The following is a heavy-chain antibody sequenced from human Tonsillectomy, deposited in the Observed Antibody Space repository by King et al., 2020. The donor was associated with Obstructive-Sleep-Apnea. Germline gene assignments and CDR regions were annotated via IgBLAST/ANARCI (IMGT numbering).Heavy chain of an antibody. Sequence: VQLVESGGGVVQPGRSLRLSCAASGFTFSSYAMHWVRQAPGKGLEWVAVISYDGSNIYYADSVKGRFTISRDNSKNTLYLQMNSLRAEDTAVYYCARGKQYGGNPPPYYFDYWGQGTLVTVSS. CDR1: GFTFSSYA. J-gene: IGHJ4*02. CDR3: ARGKQYGGNPPPYYFDY. CDR2: ISYDGSNI. D-gene: IGHD4-23*01. V-gene: IGHV3-30*04.